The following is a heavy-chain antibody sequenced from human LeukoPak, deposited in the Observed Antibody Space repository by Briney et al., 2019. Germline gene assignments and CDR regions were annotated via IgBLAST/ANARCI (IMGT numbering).Heavy chain of an antibody. CDR2: ISSSSSTI. V-gene: IGHV3-48*04. Sequence: GGSLRLSCAASGFTFRSYSMNWVRQAPGKGLEWVSYISSSSSTIYYADSVKGRFTISRDNAKNTLYLQMNSLRADDTAVYYCARDLNLLQAYCFEYWGQGTLVTVSS. D-gene: IGHD2-15*01. CDR1: GFTFRSYS. J-gene: IGHJ4*02. CDR3: ARDLNLLQAYCFEY.